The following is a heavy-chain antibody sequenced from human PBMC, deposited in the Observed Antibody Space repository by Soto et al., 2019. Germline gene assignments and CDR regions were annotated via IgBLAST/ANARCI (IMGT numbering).Heavy chain of an antibody. CDR1: VGSSNRYY. J-gene: IGHJ6*01. D-gene: IGHD6-13*01. V-gene: IGHV4-34*01. CDR2: IDQSGST. CDR3: ARDPRYTGSWCPPGGMDV. Sequence: SETLSPPCAVFVGSSNRYYWSWIGRPPGKGLEWIGEIDQSGSTTYNPSLKGRVTISVDTSKKQFSLHVSSVTAADTAVYFCARDPRYTGSWCPPGGMDVWGQGTTVTVS.